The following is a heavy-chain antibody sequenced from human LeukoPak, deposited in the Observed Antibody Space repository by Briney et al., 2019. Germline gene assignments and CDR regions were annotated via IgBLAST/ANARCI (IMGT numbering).Heavy chain of an antibody. CDR3: TRHYGDYDPNELDV. V-gene: IGHV3-21*04. Sequence: GGSLRLSCVASDFTFNSYNMNWVRQAPGKGLEWVSSISSSSTYIYYADSVKGRFTISRDNAENSLYLQMNSLKTEDTAVYYCTRHYGDYDPNELDVWGKGTTVTVSS. CDR1: DFTFNSYN. J-gene: IGHJ6*04. CDR2: ISSSSTYI. D-gene: IGHD4-17*01.